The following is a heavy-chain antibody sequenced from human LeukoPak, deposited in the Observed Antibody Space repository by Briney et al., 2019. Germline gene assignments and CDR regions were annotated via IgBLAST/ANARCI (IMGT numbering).Heavy chain of an antibody. Sequence: SETLSLTCAVYGGSFSGYYWSWIRQPPGKGLEWIGEINHSGSTNYNPSLKSRVTISVDTSKNQFSLKLSSVTAADTAVYYCARGGFRLVCRQGSGNDYWGQGTLVTVSS. V-gene: IGHV4-34*01. CDR3: ARGGFRLVCRQGSGNDY. J-gene: IGHJ4*02. CDR2: INHSGST. CDR1: GGSFSGYY. D-gene: IGHD6-19*01.